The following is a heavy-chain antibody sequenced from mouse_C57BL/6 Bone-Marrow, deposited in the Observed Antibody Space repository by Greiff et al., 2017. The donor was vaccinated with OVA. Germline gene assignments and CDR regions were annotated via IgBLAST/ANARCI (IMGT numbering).Heavy chain of an antibody. CDR3: ARLGVVAMRYFDV. Sequence: QVQLKHPGAELVKPGASVKMSCKASGYTFTSYWITWVKQRPGQGLEWIGDIYPGSGSTNYNEKFKSKATLTVDTSSSTAYMQLSSLTSDDSAVYYCARLGVVAMRYFDVWGTGTTVTVSS. V-gene: IGHV1-55*01. CDR2: IYPGSGST. J-gene: IGHJ1*03. D-gene: IGHD1-1*01. CDR1: GYTFTSYW.